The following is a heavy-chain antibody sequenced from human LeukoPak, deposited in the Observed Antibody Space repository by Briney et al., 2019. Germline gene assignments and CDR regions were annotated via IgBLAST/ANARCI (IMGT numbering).Heavy chain of an antibody. D-gene: IGHD6-19*01. CDR3: ARGAFYSSGWYENY. J-gene: IGHJ4*02. CDR2: INWNAGTT. CDR1: GFTFDDYG. V-gene: IGHV3-20*04. Sequence: GGSLRLSCAASGFTFDDYGMSWVRQAPGKGLEWVSDINWNAGTTNYADFVQGRFTISRDNAKNSLYLQMNSLRAEDTALYYCARGAFYSSGWYENYWGQGALVTVSS.